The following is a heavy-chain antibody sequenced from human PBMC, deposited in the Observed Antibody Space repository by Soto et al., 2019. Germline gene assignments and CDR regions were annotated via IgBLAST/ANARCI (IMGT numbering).Heavy chain of an antibody. CDR2: VYYSGSS. J-gene: IGHJ2*01. CDR1: GGSINNNDYY. D-gene: IGHD3-22*01. CDR3: ARMSYFYDKWYFDI. Sequence: QLQESGPGLVKPSQTLSLTCSVSGGSINNNDYYWSWIRQTPGKGLEWIGYVYYSGSSDYIASLKSRLSMSIDKSKNQFHLKLNSVTAADTATYFCARMSYFYDKWYFDIWGRGTLVTVSS. V-gene: IGHV4-30-4*01.